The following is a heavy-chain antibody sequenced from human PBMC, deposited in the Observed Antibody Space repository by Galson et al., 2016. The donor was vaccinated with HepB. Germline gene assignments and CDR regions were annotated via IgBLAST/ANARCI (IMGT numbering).Heavy chain of an antibody. Sequence: SLRLSCAASGFSVSSNYMSWVRQAPGKGLQWVSVIFSGGSTYYADSVKGRFTISRDNSKNTLHLQMNSLRAEDTAVYYCARKGGIYSPWGYWGQGTLVTVSS. CDR1: GFSVSSNY. D-gene: IGHD3-10*01. CDR3: ARKGGIYSPWGY. CDR2: IFSGGST. J-gene: IGHJ4*02. V-gene: IGHV3-53*01.